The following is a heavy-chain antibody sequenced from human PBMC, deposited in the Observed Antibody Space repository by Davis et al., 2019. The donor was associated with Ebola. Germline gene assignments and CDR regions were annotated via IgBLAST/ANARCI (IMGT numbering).Heavy chain of an antibody. D-gene: IGHD6-6*01. V-gene: IGHV1-18*01. Sequence: AASVKVSCKASGYTFTTYGISWVRQAPGQGLEWMGWISTYNDNTNYAQKLQGRVTMTTDTSTSTAYMELRSLRSDDTAVYYCARDGYWGIAARPDHYYYYGMDVWGQGTTVTVSS. CDR2: ISTYNDNT. CDR1: GYTFTTYG. CDR3: ARDGYWGIAARPDHYYYYGMDV. J-gene: IGHJ6*02.